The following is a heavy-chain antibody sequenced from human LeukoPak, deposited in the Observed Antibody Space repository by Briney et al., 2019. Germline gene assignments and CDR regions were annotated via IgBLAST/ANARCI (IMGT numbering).Heavy chain of an antibody. Sequence: SETLSLTCAVYGGSFSAYYWSWIRQSPGKGLEWIAEINHRGDTNYNPSVKSRVSISVDTSKNQFSLKVTSLTAADTAVYYCARGPTISETGYFDYWGQGTLVAVSS. J-gene: IGHJ4*03. V-gene: IGHV4-34*01. D-gene: IGHD1-1*01. CDR1: GGSFSAYY. CDR3: ARGPTISETGYFDY. CDR2: INHRGDT.